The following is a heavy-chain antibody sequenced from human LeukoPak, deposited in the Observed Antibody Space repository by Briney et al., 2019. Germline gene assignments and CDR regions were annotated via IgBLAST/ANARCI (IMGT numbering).Heavy chain of an antibody. CDR1: GGSISSYY. D-gene: IGHD4-17*01. V-gene: IGHV4-59*01. CDR3: ARFFKGGDNGDYSDY. Sequence: SETLSLTCTVSGGSISSYYWSWIRQPPGKGLEWIGYVYYSGSTNYNPSLKSRVTISVDTSKNQFSLKLSSVTAADTAVYYCARFFKGGDNGDYSDYWGQGTLVTVSS. J-gene: IGHJ4*02. CDR2: VYYSGST.